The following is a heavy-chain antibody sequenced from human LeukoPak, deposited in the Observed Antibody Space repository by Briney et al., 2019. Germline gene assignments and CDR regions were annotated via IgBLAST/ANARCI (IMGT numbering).Heavy chain of an antibody. D-gene: IGHD5-12*01. J-gene: IGHJ4*02. V-gene: IGHV3-23*01. Sequence: PGGSLRLSCAASGFTFSSYAMSWVRQAPGKGLEWVSVIGGSGGSTYYADSVKGRFTISRDNSKNTLYLQMNSLRAEDAAVYYCAKIRTGYSPIDYWGQGTLVTVSS. CDR2: IGGSGGST. CDR3: AKIRTGYSPIDY. CDR1: GFTFSSYA.